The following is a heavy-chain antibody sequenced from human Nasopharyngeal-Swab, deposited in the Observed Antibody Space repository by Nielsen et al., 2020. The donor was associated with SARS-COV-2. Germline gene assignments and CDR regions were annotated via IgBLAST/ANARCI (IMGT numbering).Heavy chain of an antibody. CDR3: ARDFGPSGWLYYFGY. CDR1: GFTFSSYA. CDR2: ISSNGGST. Sequence: GGSLRLSCAASGFTFSSYAMHWVHQAPGKGLEYVSAISSNGGSTYYANSVKGRFTISRDNSKNTLYLQMGSLRAEDMAVYYCARDFGPSGWLYYFGYWGQGTLVTVSS. V-gene: IGHV3-64*01. J-gene: IGHJ4*02. D-gene: IGHD6-19*01.